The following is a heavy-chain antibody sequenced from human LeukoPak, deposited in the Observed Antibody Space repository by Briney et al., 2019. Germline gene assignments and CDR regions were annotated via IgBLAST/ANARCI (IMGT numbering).Heavy chain of an antibody. CDR3: AREGVSSGWYEERYFDY. J-gene: IGHJ4*02. CDR1: GGSISSYY. V-gene: IGHV4-59*01. Sequence: SSETLSLTCTVSGGSISSYYWSWIRQPPGKGLEWIGYIYYSGSTNYNPSLKSRVTISVDTSKNQFSLKLSSVTAADTAVYYCAREGVSSGWYEERYFDYWGQGTLVTVSS. D-gene: IGHD6-19*01. CDR2: IYYSGST.